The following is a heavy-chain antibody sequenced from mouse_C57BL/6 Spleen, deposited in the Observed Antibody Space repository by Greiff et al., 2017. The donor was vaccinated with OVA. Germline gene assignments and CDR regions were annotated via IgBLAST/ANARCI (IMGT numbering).Heavy chain of an antibody. J-gene: IGHJ4*01. CDR1: GFTFSSYG. CDR2: ISSGGSYT. CDR3: ARFHDYAMDY. Sequence: EVQLQESGGDLVKPGGSLKLSCAASGFTFSSYGMSWVRQTPDKRLEWVATISSGGSYTYYPDSVKGRFTISRDNAKNTLYLQMSSLKSEDTAMYYCARFHDYAMDYWGQGTSVTVSS. V-gene: IGHV5-6*01.